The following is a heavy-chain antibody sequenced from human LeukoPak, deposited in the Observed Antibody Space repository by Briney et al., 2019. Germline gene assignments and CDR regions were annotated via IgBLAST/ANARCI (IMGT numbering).Heavy chain of an antibody. D-gene: IGHD3-3*01. CDR3: ARDGAPDLWSGYYISYYYYGMDV. CDR1: GYTFTSYA. V-gene: IGHV7-4-1*02. J-gene: IGHJ6*02. CDR2: INTNTGNP. Sequence: ASVKVSCTASGYTFTSYAMNWVRQAPGQGLEWMGWINTNTGNPTYAQGFTGRFVFSLDTSVSTAYLQISGLKAEDTAVYYCARDGAPDLWSGYYISYYYYGMDVWGQGTTVTVSS.